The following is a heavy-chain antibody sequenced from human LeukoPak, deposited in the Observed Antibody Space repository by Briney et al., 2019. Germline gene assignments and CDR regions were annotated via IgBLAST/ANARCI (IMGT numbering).Heavy chain of an antibody. CDR1: GFTFSSYA. J-gene: IGHJ5*02. CDR3: ARDYGNGVNWFDP. V-gene: IGHV3-64*01. D-gene: IGHD4-17*01. Sequence: GGSVRLSCAASGFTFSSYAMHWVRQAPGKGLEYVSAISSNGGSTYYANSVKGRFTISRDNSKNTLYLQMGSLRAEDMAVYYCARDYGNGVNWFDPWGQGTLVTVSS. CDR2: ISSNGGST.